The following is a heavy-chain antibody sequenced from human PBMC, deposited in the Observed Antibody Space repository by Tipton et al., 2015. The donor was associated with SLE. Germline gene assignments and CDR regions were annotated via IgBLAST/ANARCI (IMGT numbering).Heavy chain of an antibody. CDR1: GISISSAGYS. CDR3: ARQSHDVPHTAAFDY. CDR2: ISYGGGT. Sequence: TLSLTCTVSGISISSAGYSWSWFRHHPGKGLEWIGYISYGGGTYYNPTLKSRVTLSVDTSKNQFSLKLSSVTAADTAIYYCARQSHDVPHTAAFDYWGQGTLVTVSS. V-gene: IGHV4-31*03. D-gene: IGHD1-1*01. J-gene: IGHJ4*02.